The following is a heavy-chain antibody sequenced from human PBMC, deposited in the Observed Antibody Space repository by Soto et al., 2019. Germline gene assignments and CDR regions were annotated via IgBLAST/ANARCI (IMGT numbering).Heavy chain of an antibody. CDR2: ITSSTTI. Sequence: LVESGGGLVQPGGSLGLSCEASGLTFSTYGFNWVRQAPGKGLEWVSYITSSTTIYYADSVRGRFTTSRDNAKNSLYLQMNSLRDEDTAVYYCARQRNGAGDVWGQGTTVTVSS. CDR1: GLTFSTYG. D-gene: IGHD1-1*01. V-gene: IGHV3-48*02. J-gene: IGHJ6*02. CDR3: ARQRNGAGDV.